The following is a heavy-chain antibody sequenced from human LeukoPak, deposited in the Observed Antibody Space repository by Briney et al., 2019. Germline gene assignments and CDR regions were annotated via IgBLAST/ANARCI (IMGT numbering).Heavy chain of an antibody. J-gene: IGHJ5*02. V-gene: IGHV4-30-2*01. CDR1: GGSISSGGYS. Sequence: PSQTLSLTCAVSGGSISSGGYSWSWIRQPPGKGLEWIGYIYHSGSTYYNPSLKSRVTISVDTSKNQFSLKLSSVTAADTAVYYCARVTTGTTSPWFDPWGQGTLVTVSS. CDR2: IYHSGST. D-gene: IGHD1-7*01. CDR3: ARVTTGTTSPWFDP.